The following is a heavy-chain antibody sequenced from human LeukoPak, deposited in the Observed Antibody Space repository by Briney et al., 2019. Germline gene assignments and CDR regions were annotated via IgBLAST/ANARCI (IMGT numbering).Heavy chain of an antibody. J-gene: IGHJ4*02. CDR3: ARGSGYDENDY. CDR1: GFTFSRHG. CDR2: ISHDGTVK. D-gene: IGHD5-12*01. Sequence: GGSLRLSCVASGFTFSRHGMQWVRQAPGKGPEWVAVISHDGTVKHYSDSVKGRFSISRDSSDNTLFLQMNSLRAEDTAVYYCARGSGYDENDYWGQGTLVTVSS. V-gene: IGHV3-30*03.